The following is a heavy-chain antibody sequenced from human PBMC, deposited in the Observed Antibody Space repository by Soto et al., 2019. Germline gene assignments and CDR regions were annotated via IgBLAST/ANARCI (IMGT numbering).Heavy chain of an antibody. CDR2: ISYDGSNK. D-gene: IGHD3-10*01. V-gene: IGHV3-30*18. J-gene: IGHJ6*02. CDR3: AKEGGYYGSGSYSVGENYYGMDV. Sequence: QVPLVESGGGVVQPGRSLRLSCAASGFTFSSYGMHWVRQAPGKGLEWVAVISYDGSNKYYADSVKGRLTISRDNSKNTLYMQMNSLRDEDTAVYYCAKEGGYYGSGSYSVGENYYGMDVWGQGTTVTVSS. CDR1: GFTFSSYG.